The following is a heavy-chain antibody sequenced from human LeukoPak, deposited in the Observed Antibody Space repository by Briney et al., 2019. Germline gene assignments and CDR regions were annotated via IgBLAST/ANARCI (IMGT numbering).Heavy chain of an antibody. CDR3: ARGLIAAANLNWFDP. V-gene: IGHV4-4*09. Sequence: SETLSLTCTVSGGSISSYYCSWIRQPPGKGLEWIGYISTSGSTDYSPSLKSRVTISVDRSKNQCSLNLSSVTTADTAVYYCARGLIAAANLNWFDPWGQGTLVTVSS. D-gene: IGHD6-13*01. J-gene: IGHJ5*02. CDR2: ISTSGST. CDR1: GGSISSYY.